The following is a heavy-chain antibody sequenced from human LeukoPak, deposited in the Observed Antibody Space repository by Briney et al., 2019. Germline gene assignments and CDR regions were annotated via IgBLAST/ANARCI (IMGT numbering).Heavy chain of an antibody. V-gene: IGHV4-39*01. J-gene: IGHJ4*02. CDR3: ARHEYESSGYRRDYYFDC. D-gene: IGHD3-22*01. CDR2: VRHRGTT. CDR1: CGSISSGSFY. Sequence: SETLSLTCNVSCGSISSGSFYWGWLRWPPGKGLEWVGSVRHRGTTYYNPSLKSRLTMSVDTSKNQFSLRLRSVTAADTAVYYCARHEYESSGYRRDYYFDCWGQGTLVTVSS.